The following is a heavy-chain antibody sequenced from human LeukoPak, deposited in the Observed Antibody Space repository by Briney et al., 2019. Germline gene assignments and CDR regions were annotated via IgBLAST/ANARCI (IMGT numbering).Heavy chain of an antibody. V-gene: IGHV3-49*03. CDR1: GFTFADFT. Sequence: PGGSLRLSCTASGFTFADFTVSWFRQSPGQGLEWVGFIRSNVYGGTTEHAASVEARFTISRDDSNSIAYLQMNSLKTEDTAVYYCTRGSGRYVMVDWWGQGTLDTVSS. D-gene: IGHD6-19*01. CDR2: IRSNVYGGTT. J-gene: IGHJ4*02. CDR3: TRGSGRYVMVDW.